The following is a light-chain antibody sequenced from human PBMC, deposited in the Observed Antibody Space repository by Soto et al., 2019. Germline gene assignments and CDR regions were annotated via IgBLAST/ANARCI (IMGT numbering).Light chain of an antibody. V-gene: IGKV1-27*01. J-gene: IGKJ4*01. CDR1: QGISNY. CDR2: AAS. Sequence: DIQMTQSPSSMSASVGDRVTITCRASQGISNYLAWYQQRPGKVPKLLIYAASTLQSGVPFRFSGSGSGTDFTLTISSLQPEDVATYYCQKYNSAPQTFGGGNKVQIK. CDR3: QKYNSAPQT.